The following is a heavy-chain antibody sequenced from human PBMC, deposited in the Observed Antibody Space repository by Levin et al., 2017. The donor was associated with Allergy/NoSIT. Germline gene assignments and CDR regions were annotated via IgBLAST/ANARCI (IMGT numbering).Heavy chain of an antibody. CDR2: ISSSGDRT. CDR1: GFTFSTYA. Sequence: GGSLRLSCAASGFTFSTYAMSWVRQAPGKGLQWVSAISSSGDRTYYADSVKGRFTISRDNSKNTLYLQMNSLRAEDTAVYYCAKEPWEFDYWGQGTLVTVSS. CDR3: AKEPWEFDY. V-gene: IGHV3-23*01. J-gene: IGHJ4*02. D-gene: IGHD1-26*01.